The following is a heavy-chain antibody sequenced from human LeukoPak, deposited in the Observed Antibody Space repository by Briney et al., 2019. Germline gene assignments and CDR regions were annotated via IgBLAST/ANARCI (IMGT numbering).Heavy chain of an antibody. J-gene: IGHJ4*02. Sequence: PSETLSLTCTVSGGSMNNYYWNWIRQPAGKGLEWIGHIYSSGSTNYSPSLESRVTMSVDTSKNQFSLKLSSVTAADTAVYYCARDRNDYVWGSYHLYWGQGTLVTVSS. CDR1: GGSMNNYY. CDR2: IYSSGST. CDR3: ARDRNDYVWGSYHLY. D-gene: IGHD3-16*02. V-gene: IGHV4-4*07.